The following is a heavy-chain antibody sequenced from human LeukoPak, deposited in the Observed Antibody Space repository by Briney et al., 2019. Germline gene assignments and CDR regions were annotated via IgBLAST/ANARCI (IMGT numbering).Heavy chain of an antibody. J-gene: IGHJ5*02. CDR2: IIPIFGTA. CDR1: GGTFSSYA. D-gene: IGHD2-2*01. Sequence: SVKVSCKASGGTFSSYAISWVRQAPGQGLEWMGGIIPIFGTANYAQKFQGRVTITADESTSTAYMELSSLRSEDTAVYYCARELRYCSSTSCYSGWFDPWGQGTQVTVSS. CDR3: ARELRYCSSTSCYSGWFDP. V-gene: IGHV1-69*01.